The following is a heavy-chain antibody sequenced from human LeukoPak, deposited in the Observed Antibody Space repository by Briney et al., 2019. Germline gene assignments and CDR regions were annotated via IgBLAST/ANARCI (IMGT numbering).Heavy chain of an antibody. V-gene: IGHV3-7*01. CDR1: AFTFSSFW. CDR3: ASGTTRLDYFDY. D-gene: IGHD1-1*01. J-gene: IGHJ4*02. CDR2: INEDGSEK. Sequence: GGSLRLSCAPSAFTFSSFWMTWVRQAPGKGLEWVANINEDGSEKNYVDSVKGRFTISRDNAKNSLFLQMNSLRAEDTALYYCASGTTRLDYFDYWGQGTLVTVSS.